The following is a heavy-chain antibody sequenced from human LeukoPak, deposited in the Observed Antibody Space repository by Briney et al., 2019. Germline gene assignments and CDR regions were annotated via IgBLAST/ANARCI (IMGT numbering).Heavy chain of an antibody. Sequence: SETLSLTCTVSGGSISSYFWSWIRQPPGKGLEWIGYVYYSGSTNYNPSLKSRVTISVDTSKDQFSLRLSSVSAADTAVYYCARHRGSSSWFDYWGQGTLVTVSS. CDR1: GGSISSYF. CDR3: ARHRGSSSWFDY. J-gene: IGHJ4*02. CDR2: VYYSGST. D-gene: IGHD6-13*01. V-gene: IGHV4-59*08.